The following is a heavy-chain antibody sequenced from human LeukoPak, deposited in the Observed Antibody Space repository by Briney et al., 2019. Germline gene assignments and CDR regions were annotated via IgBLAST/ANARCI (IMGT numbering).Heavy chain of an antibody. Sequence: GESLKISCKGSGYSFTSYWIGWVRRMPGKGLEWMGIIYPGDSDTRYSPSFQGQVTISADKSISTAYLQWSSLKASDTAMYYCARSIAAAGQAFGWFDPWGQGTLVTVSS. D-gene: IGHD6-13*01. J-gene: IGHJ5*02. V-gene: IGHV5-51*01. CDR2: IYPGDSDT. CDR3: ARSIAAAGQAFGWFDP. CDR1: GYSFTSYW.